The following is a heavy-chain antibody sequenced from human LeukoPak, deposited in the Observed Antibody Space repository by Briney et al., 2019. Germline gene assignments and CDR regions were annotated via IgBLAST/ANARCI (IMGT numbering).Heavy chain of an antibody. CDR2: INPDSGGT. J-gene: IGHJ4*02. CDR1: GYTFTDYY. Sequence: ASVKVSCKASGYTFTDYYMHWVRQAPGQGLEWMGWINPDSGGTNYAQKFEGRLTMTRDTSISTAYMELSRLRSDDTAVYYCARHGGSYYYDRSGFRVWGQGTLVTVSS. CDR3: ARHGGSYYYDRSGFRV. V-gene: IGHV1-2*02. D-gene: IGHD3-22*01.